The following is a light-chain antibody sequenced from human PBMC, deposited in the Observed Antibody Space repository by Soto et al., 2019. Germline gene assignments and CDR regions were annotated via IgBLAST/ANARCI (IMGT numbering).Light chain of an antibody. CDR1: QSVSSSY. CDR3: QQYGSSPWT. V-gene: IGKV3-20*01. Sequence: TVLTQSAGTLSLSPGERATFSCRASQSVSSSYLAWYQQKNGQAPRLLIYGASSRATGIPDRFSGSGSGTDFNLTISRLEPEDFAVYYCQQYGSSPWTFGQGTKVDIK. CDR2: GAS. J-gene: IGKJ1*01.